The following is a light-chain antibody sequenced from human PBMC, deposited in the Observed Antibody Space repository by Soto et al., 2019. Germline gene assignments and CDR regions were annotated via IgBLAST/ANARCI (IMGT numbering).Light chain of an antibody. CDR2: DVS. CDR1: SSDVGGYNY. J-gene: IGLJ2*01. Sequence: QSVLTQPASVSGSPGQSITISCTGTSSDVGGYNYVSWYQQHPVKAPKLMIFDVSNRPSGVSTRFSGSKSGNTASLTISGLQAEDEADYYCTSYTSSSTLVVFGGGTKLTVL. CDR3: TSYTSSSTLVV. V-gene: IGLV2-14*01.